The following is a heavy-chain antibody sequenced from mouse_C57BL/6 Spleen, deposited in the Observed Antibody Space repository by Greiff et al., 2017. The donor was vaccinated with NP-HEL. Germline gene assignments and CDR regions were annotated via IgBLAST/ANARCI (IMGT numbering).Heavy chain of an antibody. CDR3: ARDYGNYGWYFDV. CDR1: GFTFSDYE. V-gene: IGHV5-17*01. CDR2: ISSGSSTI. Sequence: EVKLVESGGGLVKPGGSLKLSCAASGFTFSDYEMHWVRQAPEKGLEWVAYISSGSSTIYYADTVKGRFTISRDNAKNTLFLQMTSLRSEDTAMYYCARDYGNYGWYFDVWGTGTTVTVSS. J-gene: IGHJ1*03. D-gene: IGHD2-1*01.